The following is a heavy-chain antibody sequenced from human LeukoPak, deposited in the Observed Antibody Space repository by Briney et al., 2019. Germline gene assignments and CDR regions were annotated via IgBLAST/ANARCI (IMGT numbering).Heavy chain of an antibody. CDR1: GGTFSSYA. J-gene: IGHJ6*02. Sequence: GASVKVSCKASGGTFSSYAISWVRQAPGQGLEWMGGIIPIFGIANYAQKFQGRVTITADESTSTAYMELSSLRSEDTAVYYCARVRCSGGSCYSYYYYYYGMDVWGQGTTVTVSS. V-gene: IGHV1-69*13. D-gene: IGHD2-15*01. CDR3: ARVRCSGGSCYSYYYYYYGMDV. CDR2: IIPIFGIA.